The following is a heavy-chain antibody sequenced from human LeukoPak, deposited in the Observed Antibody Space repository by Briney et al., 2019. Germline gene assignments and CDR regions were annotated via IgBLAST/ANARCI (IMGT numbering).Heavy chain of an antibody. CDR3: AKLAKYFYGSETYYFFEH. J-gene: IGHJ4*02. CDR1: GFTFTSYW. Sequence: GGSLRLSCAASGFTFTSYWMGWVRQAPGKGLEWVANIKQDGTEKSYVDSVKGRFTISRDNAKNSLYLQMNTLRVEDTAVYYCAKLAKYFYGSETYYFFEHWGQGTPVTASS. CDR2: IKQDGTEK. D-gene: IGHD3-10*01. V-gene: IGHV3-7*01.